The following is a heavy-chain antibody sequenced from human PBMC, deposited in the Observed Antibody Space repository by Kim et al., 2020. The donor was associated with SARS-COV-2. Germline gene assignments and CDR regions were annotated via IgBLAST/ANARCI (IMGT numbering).Heavy chain of an antibody. Sequence: GSTYYADSVKGRFTISRDNSKNTLYLQMNSRRAEDTAVYYCAKFSRGPDYWGQGTLVTVSS. CDR3: AKFSRGPDY. CDR2: GST. V-gene: IGHV3-23*01. D-gene: IGHD6-13*01. J-gene: IGHJ4*02.